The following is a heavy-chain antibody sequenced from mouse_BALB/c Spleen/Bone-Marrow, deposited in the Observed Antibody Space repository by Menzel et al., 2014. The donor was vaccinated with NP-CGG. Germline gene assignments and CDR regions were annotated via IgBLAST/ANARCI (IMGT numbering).Heavy chain of an antibody. J-gene: IGHJ4*01. CDR1: GYTFSSYW. Sequence: QVQLQQSGAELMKPGASVKISCKATGYTFSSYWIEWVKQRPGHGLEWIGEILPGSGSTNYNEKFKGKATFTADTSSNTAYMQLSSQTSEDSAVYYCARGIDYYAMDYWGQGTSVTVSS. V-gene: IGHV1-9*01. CDR3: ARGIDYYAMDY. CDR2: ILPGSGST.